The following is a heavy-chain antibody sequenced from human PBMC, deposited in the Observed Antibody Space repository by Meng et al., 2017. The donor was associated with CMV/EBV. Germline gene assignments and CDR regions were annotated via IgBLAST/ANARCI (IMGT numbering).Heavy chain of an antibody. V-gene: IGHV3-21*01. CDR2: ISSSSSYI. Sequence: GESLKISCAASGFTFSSYSMNWVRQAPGKGLEWVSSISSSSSYIYYADSVKGRFTISRDNAKNSLYLQMNSLRAEDMAVYYCARDVGGRGYSADWGQGTLVTVSS. CDR3: ARDVGGRGYSAD. CDR1: GFTFSSYS. D-gene: IGHD5-12*01. J-gene: IGHJ4*02.